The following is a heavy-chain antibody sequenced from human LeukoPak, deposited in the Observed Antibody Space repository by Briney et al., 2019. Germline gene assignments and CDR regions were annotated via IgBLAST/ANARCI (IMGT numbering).Heavy chain of an antibody. CDR1: GFTFDDYA. CDR3: ANEFDY. Sequence: GGSLRLSCAASGFTFDDYAMHWVRHAPGKGLEWVSGISWNSGSIGYADSVKGRFTISRDNAKNSLYLQMNSLRAEDTALYYCANEFDYWGQGTLVTVSS. J-gene: IGHJ4*02. CDR2: ISWNSGSI. V-gene: IGHV3-9*01.